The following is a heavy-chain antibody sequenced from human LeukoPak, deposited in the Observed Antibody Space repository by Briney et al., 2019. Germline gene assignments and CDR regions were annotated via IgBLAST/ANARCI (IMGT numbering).Heavy chain of an antibody. CDR3: ARARRDGYNHLDY. CDR1: GGSVSSYY. J-gene: IGHJ4*02. CDR2: IYNSGST. Sequence: SETLSLTCTVSGGSVSSYYWSWIRQPPGKGLEWIGYIYNSGSTNYNPSLKSRVTMSLDTSRNHFSLKLSSVTAADTAMYYCARARRDGYNHLDYWGQGTLVTVSS. V-gene: IGHV4-59*02. D-gene: IGHD5-24*01.